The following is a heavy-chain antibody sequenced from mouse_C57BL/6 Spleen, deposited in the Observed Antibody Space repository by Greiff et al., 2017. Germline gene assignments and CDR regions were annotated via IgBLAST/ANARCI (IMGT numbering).Heavy chain of an antibody. CDR1: GFTFTDYY. CDR2: IRNKANGYTT. V-gene: IGHV7-3*01. D-gene: IGHD1-1*01. J-gene: IGHJ1*03. Sequence: VQLKESGGGLVQPGGSLSLSCAASGFTFTDYYMSWVRQPPGKALEWLGFIRNKANGYTTEYSASVKGRFTISRDNSQSILYLQMNALRAEDSATYYCARYDYGSSWGYFDVWGTGTTVTVSS. CDR3: ARYDYGSSWGYFDV.